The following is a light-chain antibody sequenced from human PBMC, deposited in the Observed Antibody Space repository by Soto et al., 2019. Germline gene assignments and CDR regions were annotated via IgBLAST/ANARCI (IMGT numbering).Light chain of an antibody. Sequence: DIQLTQSPSTLSASIGDRVTITCRASQSVDHWLAWYQQKPGEAPNLLISRTSTLQSGVPSRFSGSGSGTEFTLTISGLQPDDFATYYCQQYSHYSRTFGQGTK. V-gene: IGKV1-5*03. J-gene: IGKJ1*01. CDR2: RTS. CDR1: QSVDHW. CDR3: QQYSHYSRT.